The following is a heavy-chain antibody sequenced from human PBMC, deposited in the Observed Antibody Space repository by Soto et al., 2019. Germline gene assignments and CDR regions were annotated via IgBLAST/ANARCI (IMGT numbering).Heavy chain of an antibody. V-gene: IGHV1-18*01. CDR1: GYTFTSYG. Sequence: QVQLVQSGAEVKKPGASVKVSCKASGYTFTSYGISWVRQAPGQGLEWMGWISPYNGNTNYAQRLQGRVTMTTDTSTSTPYMERRSLRSDDPAVYYCARVIVSTILFVRAGMDVWGQGTTVTVSS. CDR2: ISPYNGNT. D-gene: IGHD5-12*01. J-gene: IGHJ6*02. CDR3: ARVIVSTILFVRAGMDV.